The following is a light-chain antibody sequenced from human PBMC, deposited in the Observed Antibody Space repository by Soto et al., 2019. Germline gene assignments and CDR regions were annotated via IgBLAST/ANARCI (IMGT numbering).Light chain of an antibody. CDR2: IAS. J-gene: IGKJ5*01. CDR1: QTISSNY. Sequence: EIVLTQSPGTLSLSPGERATLSCRASQTISSNYLAWYQQKPGQAPRLLIYIASSRASGIPDRFSGSGSGTDFTLTISKLEPEDFAVYYCQQYGRSLITFGQGTRLEIK. V-gene: IGKV3-20*01. CDR3: QQYGRSLIT.